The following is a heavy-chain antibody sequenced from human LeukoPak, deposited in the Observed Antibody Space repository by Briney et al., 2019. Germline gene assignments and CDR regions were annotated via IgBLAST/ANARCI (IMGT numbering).Heavy chain of an antibody. CDR1: GFTFSSYW. J-gene: IGHJ6*03. CDR3: ARDGHYDFWSDPAYYYYMDV. D-gene: IGHD3-3*01. Sequence: GGSLRLSCEVSGFTFSSYWMHWVRQAPGKGLVWVSRINTDGSSTSYADSVKGRFTISRDNAKNTLYLQMNSLRAEDTAVYYCARDGHYDFWSDPAYYYYMDVWGKGTTVTVSS. V-gene: IGHV3-74*01. CDR2: INTDGSST.